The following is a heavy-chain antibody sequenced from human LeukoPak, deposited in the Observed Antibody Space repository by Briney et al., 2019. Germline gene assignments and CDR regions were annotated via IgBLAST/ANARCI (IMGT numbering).Heavy chain of an antibody. CDR1: GGSISSGGYY. CDR2: IYYSGST. V-gene: IGHV4-31*03. J-gene: IGHJ4*02. Sequence: SETLSLTCTVSGGSISSGGYYWSWIRQHPGKGLERIGYIYYSGSTYYNPSLKSRVTISVDTSKNQFSLKLSSVTAADTAVYYCARDLSWDSSGYYVDWGQGTLVTVSS. D-gene: IGHD3-22*01. CDR3: ARDLSWDSSGYYVD.